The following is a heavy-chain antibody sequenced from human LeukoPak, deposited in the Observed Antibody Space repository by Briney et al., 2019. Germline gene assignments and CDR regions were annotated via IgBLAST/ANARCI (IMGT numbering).Heavy chain of an antibody. Sequence: GGSLRLSCAASGVTFDEYAMHWVRQAPGKGLEWVAGSTWNSATIGYADSVKGRFTISRDNAENSLFLQMNSLRAEDTALYYCAKAIVDRGAKWDGFGFWGQGTMVTVSS. D-gene: IGHD3-10*01. CDR3: AKAIVDRGAKWDGFGF. CDR2: STWNSATI. CDR1: GVTFDEYA. V-gene: IGHV3-9*01. J-gene: IGHJ3*01.